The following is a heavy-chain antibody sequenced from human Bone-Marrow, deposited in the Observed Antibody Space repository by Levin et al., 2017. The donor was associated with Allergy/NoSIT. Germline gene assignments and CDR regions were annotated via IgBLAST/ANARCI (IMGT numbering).Heavy chain of an antibody. D-gene: IGHD2-2*03. V-gene: IGHV3-66*02. CDR3: AREFGYCSSGSCPRGGGYYYMDV. CDR2: IYSGGDT. Sequence: LSLTCAASGFTVSGNYMSWVRQAPGKGLEWLSVIYSGGDTDYADSVKGRFTISRDNSKNTLYLQMNSLRPEDTAVYYCAREFGYCSSGSCPRGGGYYYMDVWGKGTMVTVSS. CDR1: GFTVSGNY. J-gene: IGHJ6*03.